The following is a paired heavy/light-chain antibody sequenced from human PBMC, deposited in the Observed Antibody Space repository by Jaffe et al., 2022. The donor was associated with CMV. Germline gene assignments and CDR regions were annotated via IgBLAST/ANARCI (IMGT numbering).Light chain of an antibody. J-gene: IGLJ1*01. CDR1: SSNIGSNY. CDR2: RNN. V-gene: IGLV1-47*01. CDR3: AAWDDSLSVPYV. Sequence: QSVLTQPPSASGTPGQRVTISCSGSSSNIGSNYVYWYQQLPGTAPKLLIYRNNQRPSGVPDRFSGSKSGTSASLAISGLRSEDEADYYCAAWDDSLSVPYVFGTGTKVTVL.
Heavy chain of an antibody. CDR1: GYTFTGYY. Sequence: QVQLVQSGAEVKKPGASVKVSCKASGYTFTGYYMHWVRQAPGQGLEWMGWINPNSGGTNYAQKFQGRVTMTRDTSISTAYMELSRLRSDDTAVYYCARDWVQDIVVVPAGRVGFDPWGQGTLVTVSS. V-gene: IGHV1-2*02. CDR3: ARDWVQDIVVVPAGRVGFDP. D-gene: IGHD2-2*01. CDR2: INPNSGGT. J-gene: IGHJ5*02.